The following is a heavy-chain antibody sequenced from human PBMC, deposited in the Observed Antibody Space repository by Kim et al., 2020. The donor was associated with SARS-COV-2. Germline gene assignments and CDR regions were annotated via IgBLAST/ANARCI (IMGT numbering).Heavy chain of an antibody. CDR1: GGSISSRGYY. CDR2: IYYSGST. Sequence: SETLSLTCTVSGGSISSRGYYWSWIRQHPGKGLEWIGYIYYSGSTYYNPSLKSRVTISVDTSKNQFSLKLSSVTAADTAVYYCARGPIIAEDYFDYWGQGTLVTVSS. V-gene: IGHV4-31*03. D-gene: IGHD6-13*01. CDR3: ARGPIIAEDYFDY. J-gene: IGHJ4*02.